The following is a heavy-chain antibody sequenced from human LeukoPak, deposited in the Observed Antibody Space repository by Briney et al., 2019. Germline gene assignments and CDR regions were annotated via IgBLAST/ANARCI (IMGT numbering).Heavy chain of an antibody. CDR3: ATRGSGSYQGTTHNWFDP. D-gene: IGHD3-10*01. Sequence: ASVKVSCKTSGYTFTSYVISWVRQAPGQGLEWMGWISAYNGNTNYAQKLQGRVTMTTDTSTRTAYMDLRSLRSDDTAVYYCATRGSGSYQGTTHNWFDPWGQGTLVTVSS. V-gene: IGHV1-18*01. CDR2: ISAYNGNT. J-gene: IGHJ5*02. CDR1: GYTFTSYV.